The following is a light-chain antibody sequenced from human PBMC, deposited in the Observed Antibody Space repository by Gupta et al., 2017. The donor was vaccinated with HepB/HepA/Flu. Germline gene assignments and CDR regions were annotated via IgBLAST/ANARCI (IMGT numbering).Light chain of an antibody. CDR1: SSNIGNNY. CDR2: ENN. Sequence: QSVLTLPPSVSAAPGQKVTISCSGSSSNIGNNYVSWYQQLPRTAPKLLIYENNKRPSGIPDRFSGSKSGTSATLVITGLQTGDEAEYYCGTWDSSLSAGLFGGGTKLTVL. CDR3: GTWDSSLSAGL. J-gene: IGLJ3*02. V-gene: IGLV1-51*02.